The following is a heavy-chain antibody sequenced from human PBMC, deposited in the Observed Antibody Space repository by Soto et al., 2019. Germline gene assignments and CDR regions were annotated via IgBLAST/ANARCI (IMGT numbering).Heavy chain of an antibody. CDR2: ISGSGGST. J-gene: IGHJ4*02. D-gene: IGHD3-10*01. V-gene: IGHV3-23*01. CDR3: AKGVRGVWFGELLMTYFDY. Sequence: EVQLLESGGGLVQPGGSLRLSCAASGFTFSSYAMSWVRQAPGKGLEWVSAISGSGGSTYYADSVKGRFTISRDNSKNTLYLQMNRLRAEDTAVDYCAKGVRGVWFGELLMTYFDYWGQGTLVTVSS. CDR1: GFTFSSYA.